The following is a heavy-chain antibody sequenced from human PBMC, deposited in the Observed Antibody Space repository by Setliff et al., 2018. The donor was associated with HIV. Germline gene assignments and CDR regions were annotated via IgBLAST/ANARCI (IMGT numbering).Heavy chain of an antibody. V-gene: IGHV3-48*01. CDR3: AKGRYSSGANYYYYYMDV. CDR1: GITFSSHG. D-gene: IGHD6-19*01. J-gene: IGHJ6*03. Sequence: GGSLRLSCAASGITFSSHGMLWVRQAPGKGLEWVSYISSTSSNIYYVDSVEGRFTISRDNADNSLYLQMNSLRAEDTAVYYCAKGRYSSGANYYYYYMDVWGKGTTVTVSS. CDR2: ISSTSSNI.